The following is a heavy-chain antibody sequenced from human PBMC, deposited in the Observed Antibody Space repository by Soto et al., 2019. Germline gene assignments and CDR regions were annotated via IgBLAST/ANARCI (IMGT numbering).Heavy chain of an antibody. CDR3: ARVLLPMVRGVGRGYYFDY. CDR2: IYSGGST. Sequence: GGSLRLSCAASGFTVSSNYMSWVRQAPGKGLEWVSVIYSGGSTYYADSVKGRFTISRDNSKNTLYLQMNSLRAEDTAVYYCARVLLPMVRGVGRGYYFDYWGQGTLVTVSS. J-gene: IGHJ4*02. V-gene: IGHV3-66*01. CDR1: GFTVSSNY. D-gene: IGHD3-10*01.